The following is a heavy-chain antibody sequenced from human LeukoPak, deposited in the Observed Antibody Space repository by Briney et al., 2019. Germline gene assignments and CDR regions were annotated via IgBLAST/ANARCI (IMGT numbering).Heavy chain of an antibody. CDR1: GYSISSGYY. D-gene: IGHD2-2*01. J-gene: IGHJ4*02. V-gene: IGHV4-38-2*01. CDR2: IYHSGST. Sequence: SETLSLTCAVSGYSISSGYYWGWIRQPPGKGLEWIGSIYHSGSTYYNPSLKSRVTISVDTSKNQFSLKLSSVTAVDTAVYYCARGRDIVVVPDYWGQGTLVTVSS. CDR3: ARGRDIVVVPDY.